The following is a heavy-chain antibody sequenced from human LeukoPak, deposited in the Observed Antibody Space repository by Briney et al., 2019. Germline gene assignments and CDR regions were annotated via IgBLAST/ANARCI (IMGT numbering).Heavy chain of an antibody. Sequence: PGGSLRLSCAASGFTFSSYATHWVRQAPGKGLEWVAVISYDGSNKYYADSVKGRFTISRDNSKNTLYLQMNSLRAEDTAVYYCARDGYYYDSSGDFDYWGQGTLVTVSS. CDR3: ARDGYYYDSSGDFDY. CDR1: GFTFSSYA. V-gene: IGHV3-30-3*01. D-gene: IGHD3-22*01. J-gene: IGHJ4*02. CDR2: ISYDGSNK.